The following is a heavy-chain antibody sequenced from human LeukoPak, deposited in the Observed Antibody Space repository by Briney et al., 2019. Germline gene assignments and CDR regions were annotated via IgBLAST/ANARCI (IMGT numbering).Heavy chain of an antibody. J-gene: IGHJ4*02. CDR1: GGSISSYY. Sequence: SETLSLTCTVSGGSISSYYWTWIRQPPEKGLEWIGYIYYSGSTNYNPSLKSRVTISVDTSKNQFSLKLSSVTAADTAVYYCARANSYYYGDLDYWGQGALVTVSS. CDR3: ARANSYYYGDLDY. CDR2: IYYSGST. V-gene: IGHV4-59*01. D-gene: IGHD4-17*01.